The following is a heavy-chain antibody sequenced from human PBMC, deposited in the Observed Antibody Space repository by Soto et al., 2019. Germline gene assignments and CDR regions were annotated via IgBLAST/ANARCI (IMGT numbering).Heavy chain of an antibody. V-gene: IGHV3-66*04. D-gene: IGHD2-8*01. Sequence: EVQLVESGGGLVQPGGSLRLSCAASGFTVSSNYMSWVRQAPGKGLEWVSVIYSGGSTYYADSVKGRFTISRDNSKNTLYLQMNSLRAEDTAVYYCARQINLGVPGGWFDPWGQGTLVTVSS. CDR3: ARQINLGVPGGWFDP. CDR1: GFTVSSNY. J-gene: IGHJ5*02. CDR2: IYSGGST.